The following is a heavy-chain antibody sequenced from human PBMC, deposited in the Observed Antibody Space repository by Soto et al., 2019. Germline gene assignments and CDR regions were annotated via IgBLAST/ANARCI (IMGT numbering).Heavy chain of an antibody. CDR2: IIPMFGTA. Sequence: QVQLVQSGAEVKKPGSSVKVSCKASGGTFSTYAITWVRQAPGQGLEWMGGIIPMFGTANYAQKFRGRVTVTPDESTSTAHMELSSLRSEDTAVYYCARGWETVGTTTPFAYWGQGTLVTVSS. J-gene: IGHJ4*02. CDR3: ARGWETVGTTTPFAY. CDR1: GGTFSTYA. D-gene: IGHD1-26*01. V-gene: IGHV1-69*01.